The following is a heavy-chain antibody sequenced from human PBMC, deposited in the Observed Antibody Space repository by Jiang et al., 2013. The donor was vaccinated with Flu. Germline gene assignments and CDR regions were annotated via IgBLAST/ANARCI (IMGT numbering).Heavy chain of an antibody. J-gene: IGHJ4*02. CDR2: IYPGDSDT. CDR1: GYRFSNYW. D-gene: IGHD1-26*01. Sequence: EVQLVESGAEVKKPGESLKISCKVSGYRFSNYWIGWVRQMPGKGPEWMGIIYPGDSDTRYSPSFQGQVTISADESMSTAYLHWSSLKASDTAIYYCARNSGDYWNYFDYWGQGTLVTVS. V-gene: IGHV5-51*01. CDR3: ARNSGDYWNYFDY.